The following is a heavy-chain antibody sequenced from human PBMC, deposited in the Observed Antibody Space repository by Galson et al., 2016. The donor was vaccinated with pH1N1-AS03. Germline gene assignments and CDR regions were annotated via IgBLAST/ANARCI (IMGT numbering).Heavy chain of an antibody. V-gene: IGHV1-2*04. J-gene: IGHJ6*02. CDR3: ARDPRGPCSSATCATTYYFGMDV. CDR1: GYIFTGFY. D-gene: IGHD1-26*01. CDR2: INTDSGVT. Sequence: SVKVSCKASGYIFTGFYVHWVRQAPGQGLEWMGWINTDSGVTNYAPKFEAWVTMTRDTSVSTAYMELYGLKSDDTAVYYCARDPRGPCSSATCATTYYFGMDVWGQGTTVIVSS.